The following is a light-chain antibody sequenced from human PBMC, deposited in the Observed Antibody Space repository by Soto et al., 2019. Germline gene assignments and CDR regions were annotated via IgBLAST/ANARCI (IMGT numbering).Light chain of an antibody. Sequence: DIQMTQSPSSLSASVGDRVTITCRASQSINRYLNWYQQKPGKAPKLLIYSASSLQSGVPSRVSGRGYETDFTLTISSLQPEDFATYYCQQSYTTRYTFGQGTKLEIK. CDR2: SAS. CDR1: QSINRY. V-gene: IGKV1-39*01. J-gene: IGKJ2*01. CDR3: QQSYTTRYT.